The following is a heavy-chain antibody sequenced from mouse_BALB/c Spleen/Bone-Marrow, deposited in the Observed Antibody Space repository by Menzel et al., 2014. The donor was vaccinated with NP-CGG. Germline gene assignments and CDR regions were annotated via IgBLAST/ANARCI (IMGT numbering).Heavy chain of an antibody. Sequence: EVMLVESGGGLVQPGGSLRLPCATSGFTFTDYYMSWVRQPPGKALEWLGFIRNKANGYTTEYSASVKGRFTISRDNSQSILYLQMNTLRAEDSATYYCAREIINDYHWYFDVWGAGTTVTVSS. CDR3: AREIINDYHWYFDV. D-gene: IGHD2-4*01. V-gene: IGHV7-3*02. CDR2: IRNKANGYTT. CDR1: GFTFTDYY. J-gene: IGHJ1*01.